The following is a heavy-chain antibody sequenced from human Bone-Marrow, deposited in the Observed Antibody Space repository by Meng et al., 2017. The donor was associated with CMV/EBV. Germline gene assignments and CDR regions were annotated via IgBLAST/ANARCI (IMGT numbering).Heavy chain of an antibody. CDR2: IIPIFGTT. J-gene: IGHJ5*02. CDR1: GYTFTGYY. D-gene: IGHD3-22*01. V-gene: IGHV1-69*05. CDR3: ARVDNYDDSGYHYYWFDP. Sequence: SVKVSCKASGYTFTGYYMHWVRQAPGQGLEWMGGIIPIFGTTNYAQKFQHRVTLTTDVSTNTAYMEVHNLRSEDTAVYFCARVDNYDDSGYHYYWFDPWGQGTQVTVSS.